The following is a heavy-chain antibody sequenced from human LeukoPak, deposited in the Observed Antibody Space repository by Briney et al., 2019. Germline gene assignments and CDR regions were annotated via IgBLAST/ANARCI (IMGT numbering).Heavy chain of an antibody. V-gene: IGHV3-11*05. Sequence: PGGSLRLSRAASGFTFSDYYMSWIRQAPGKGLEWVSYISSSSSYTNYADSVKGRFTISRDNAKNSLYLQMNSLRAEDTAVYYCAKESGSYATDFQHWGQGTLVTVSS. CDR3: AKESGSYATDFQH. J-gene: IGHJ1*01. CDR1: GFTFSDYY. CDR2: ISSSSSYT. D-gene: IGHD1-26*01.